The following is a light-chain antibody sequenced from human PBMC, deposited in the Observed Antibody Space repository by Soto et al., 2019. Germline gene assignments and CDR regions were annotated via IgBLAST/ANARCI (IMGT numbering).Light chain of an antibody. V-gene: IGKV3-11*01. CDR1: QSVSSY. J-gene: IGKJ1*01. CDR3: QQRSNWRT. Sequence: EIVLTQSPATLSLSPGERATLSCRASQSVSSYLAWYQQKPGQAPRLLIYDASNRATGIPARFSGSGSGTDFTLTIRSLGPEGFAVYFCQQRSNWRTFGQGTKVEIK. CDR2: DAS.